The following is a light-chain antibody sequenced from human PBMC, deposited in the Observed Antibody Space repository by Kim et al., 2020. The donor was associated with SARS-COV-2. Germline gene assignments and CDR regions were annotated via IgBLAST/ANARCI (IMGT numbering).Light chain of an antibody. CDR3: QQYYSSPIT. J-gene: IGKJ5*01. CDR1: QSLLYTSNNQNY. V-gene: IGKV4-1*01. Sequence: DIVMTQSPDSLDVSLGERATINCKSSQSLLYTSNNQNYMAWYQQKPGRPPLLLIYWASTRHSGVPDRFSGSGSGTDFTLTISSLQAEDVAVYYCQQYYSSPITFGQGTRLEIK. CDR2: WAS.